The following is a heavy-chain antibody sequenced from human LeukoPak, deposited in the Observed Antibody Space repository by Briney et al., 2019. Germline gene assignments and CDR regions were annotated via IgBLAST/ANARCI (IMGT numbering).Heavy chain of an antibody. V-gene: IGHV3-23*01. D-gene: IGHD2-21*01. J-gene: IGHJ4*02. CDR2: ISGSGGST. Sequence: GGSLRLSCAASGFTFSSYGMSWVRQAPGKGLEWVSAISGSGGSTYYADSVKGRFTISRDNSKNTLYLQMNSLRAEDAAVYYCAKAPVTTCSGAYCYPFDYWGQGTLVTVSS. CDR3: AKAPVTTCSGAYCYPFDY. CDR1: GFTFSSYG.